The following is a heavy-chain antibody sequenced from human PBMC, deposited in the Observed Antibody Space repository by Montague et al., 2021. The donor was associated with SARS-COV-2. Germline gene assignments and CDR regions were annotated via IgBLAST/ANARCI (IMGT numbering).Heavy chain of an antibody. Sequence: SETLSLTCTVSGGSISGFYWSWIRQPPGKGLEWIGYIYYSGSTKYNPSLESRVAVSVDRSKNQVSLKSTSVTAADTAVYYCARLLRSCTNGVCRTYYYYALDVWDQGTTATVSS. V-gene: IGHV4-59*01. CDR1: GGSISGFY. J-gene: IGHJ6*02. CDR2: IYYSGST. CDR3: ARLLRSCTNGVCRTYYYYALDV. D-gene: IGHD2-8*01.